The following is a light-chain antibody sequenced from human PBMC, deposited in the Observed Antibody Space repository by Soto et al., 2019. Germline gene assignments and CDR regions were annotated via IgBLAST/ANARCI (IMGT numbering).Light chain of an antibody. V-gene: IGKV1-5*03. Sequence: DIQMTQSPSTLSASVGDRVTITCRASQSIGTWLAWYQQKPGKAPKFLIYRASILESGVPSRFSGSGSGTEFTLPISSLQPDDFATYFCHHYNDYSGTFGQGTKVEIK. CDR3: HHYNDYSGT. CDR2: RAS. CDR1: QSIGTW. J-gene: IGKJ1*01.